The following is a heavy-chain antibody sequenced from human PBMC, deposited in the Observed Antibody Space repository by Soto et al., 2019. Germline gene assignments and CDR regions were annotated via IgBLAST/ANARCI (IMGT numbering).Heavy chain of an antibody. CDR2: INPNSGGT. Sequence: GSVKVSCKASGYTFTGYYMHWVRQAPGQGLEWMGWINPNSGGTNYAQKFQGRVTMTRDTSISTAYMELSRLRSDDTAVYYCARAPLSRFHCYDSSGFHGWFDPWGQGTLVTVSS. J-gene: IGHJ5*02. CDR3: ARAPLSRFHCYDSSGFHGWFDP. CDR1: GYTFTGYY. D-gene: IGHD3-22*01. V-gene: IGHV1-2*02.